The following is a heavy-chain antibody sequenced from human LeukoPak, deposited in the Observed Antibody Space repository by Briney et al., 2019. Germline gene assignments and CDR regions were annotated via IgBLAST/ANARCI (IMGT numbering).Heavy chain of an antibody. D-gene: IGHD6-19*01. CDR1: GFTFSNFA. CDR3: AKMVHTEQWLVPFDY. CDR2: ISGSGGST. Sequence: SGGSLRLSCAASGFTFSNFAMNWVRQAPGKGLEWVSTISGSGGSTYYADSVKGRFTISRDNSKNTLYLQTNSLRAEDTAVYYCAKMVHTEQWLVPFDYWGQGTLVTVSS. V-gene: IGHV3-23*01. J-gene: IGHJ4*02.